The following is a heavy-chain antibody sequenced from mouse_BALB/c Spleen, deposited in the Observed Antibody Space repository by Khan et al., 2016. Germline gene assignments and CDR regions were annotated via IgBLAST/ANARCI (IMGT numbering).Heavy chain of an antibody. CDR1: DYTFTSYW. J-gene: IGHJ4*01. Sequence: QVQLQQSGAELAKPGASVKMSCKASDYTFTSYWMHWVKQRPGQGLEWIGYINPSTGYTEYNQKFKDKATLTADKSSSTAYMQLSSLTSEDSAVYYCASKGDYDAMDYWGQGTSVTVSS. D-gene: IGHD1-1*02. V-gene: IGHV1-7*01. CDR2: INPSTGYT. CDR3: ASKGDYDAMDY.